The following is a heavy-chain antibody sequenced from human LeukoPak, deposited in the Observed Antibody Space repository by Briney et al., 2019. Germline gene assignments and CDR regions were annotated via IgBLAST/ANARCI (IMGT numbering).Heavy chain of an antibody. V-gene: IGHV4-34*01. Sequence: PSETLSLTCAVYGGSFSGYYWTWIRHTPEKGLGWIGEMNPSGSTNYNPSLKSRVTISLDTSKNQFSLNLSSVTAADTAVYYCARGRHDITMIVVIMTAVSYYLDVWGKGTTVTVS. CDR2: MNPSGST. CDR3: ARGRHDITMIVVIMTAVSYYLDV. CDR1: GGSFSGYY. D-gene: IGHD3-22*01. J-gene: IGHJ6*03.